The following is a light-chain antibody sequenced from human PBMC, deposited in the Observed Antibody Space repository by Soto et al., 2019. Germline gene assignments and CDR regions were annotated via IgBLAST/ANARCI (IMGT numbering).Light chain of an antibody. V-gene: IGKV3-11*01. CDR1: QSVSSS. Sequence: EIVLTQSPATLSSSPGERATLSCRASQSVSSSLNWYQQKPGQAPRLLIYDTSTRATGIPARFGGSGSGTDFTLNISSLEPEDFSVYYCQLRSSWPYPFGQGTKLESK. CDR2: DTS. CDR3: QLRSSWPYP. J-gene: IGKJ2*01.